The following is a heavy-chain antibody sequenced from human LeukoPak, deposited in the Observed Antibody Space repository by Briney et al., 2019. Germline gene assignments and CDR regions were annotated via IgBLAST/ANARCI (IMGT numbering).Heavy chain of an antibody. D-gene: IGHD3-16*01. V-gene: IGHV4-31*03. Sequence: KASETLSLTCTVSGGSISVGGYYWSWLRQHPGKGLEWFGYIYHSGNTFYNPSLKSRVKISVDTSKNQFSLDLTSVTAADTAVYYCARNWAVGGGRAFDIWGQGTLVTVSS. CDR1: GGSISVGGYY. CDR3: ARNWAVGGGRAFDI. CDR2: IYHSGNT. J-gene: IGHJ3*02.